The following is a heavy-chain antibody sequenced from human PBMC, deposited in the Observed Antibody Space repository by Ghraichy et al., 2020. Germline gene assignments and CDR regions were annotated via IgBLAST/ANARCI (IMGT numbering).Heavy chain of an antibody. V-gene: IGHV4-61*01. CDR2: IYYSGTT. D-gene: IGHD2-15*01. Sequence: SETLSLTCNVSGGSVSSANYYWSWIRQPPGKGLEWIGYIYYSGTTNYNPSLKSRVTISVDTSKNQFSLKLSSVTAADTAVYYCAREVSGYCSGDGCHLSAEGDRDWGQGTLVTVSS. CDR1: GGSVSSANYY. J-gene: IGHJ4*02. CDR3: AREVSGYCSGDGCHLSAEGDRD.